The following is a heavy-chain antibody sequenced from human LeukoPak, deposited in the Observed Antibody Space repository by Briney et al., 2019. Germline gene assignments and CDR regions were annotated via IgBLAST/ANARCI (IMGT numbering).Heavy chain of an antibody. CDR1: GGTFSSYA. Sequence: GASVKVSCKASGGTFSSYAISWVRQAPGQGLEWMGGIIPIFGTANYAQKFQGRVTITADESTSTAYMELSSLRSEDTAVYYCARGDIVVVVAATPKGGSRYNWFDPWGQGTLVTVSS. D-gene: IGHD2-15*01. CDR3: ARGDIVVVVAATPKGGSRYNWFDP. J-gene: IGHJ5*02. V-gene: IGHV1-69*13. CDR2: IIPIFGTA.